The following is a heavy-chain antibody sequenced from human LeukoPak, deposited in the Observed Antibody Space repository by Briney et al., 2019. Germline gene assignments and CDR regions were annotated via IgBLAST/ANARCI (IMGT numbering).Heavy chain of an antibody. J-gene: IGHJ3*02. V-gene: IGHV4-34*01. CDR2: INHSGST. D-gene: IGHD6-19*01. CDR3: ARHKYSSGWPPEGAFDI. CDR1: GGSLSGYY. Sequence: SETLSLTCSVYGGSLSGYYWSWIRQTPGKGLELIGEINHSGSTTYYPSFKSRVTISVDTSKNQFSLKLSSVTAADTAVYYCARHKYSSGWPPEGAFDIWGQGTMVTVSS.